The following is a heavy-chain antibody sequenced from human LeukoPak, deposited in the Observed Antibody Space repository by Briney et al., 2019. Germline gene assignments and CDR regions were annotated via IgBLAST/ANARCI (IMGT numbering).Heavy chain of an antibody. CDR1: GFTFSIYG. CDR2: IGGSGGST. Sequence: GGSLRLSCAASGFTFSIYGMSWVRQAPGKGLEWASGIGGSGGSTYYADSVKGRFTISRDNSKNTLYLQMNSVRAEDTAVYYCAKLMVQGIIIINNWFDSWGQGTLVTVSS. V-gene: IGHV3-23*01. CDR3: AKLMVQGIIIINNWFDS. D-gene: IGHD3-10*01. J-gene: IGHJ5*01.